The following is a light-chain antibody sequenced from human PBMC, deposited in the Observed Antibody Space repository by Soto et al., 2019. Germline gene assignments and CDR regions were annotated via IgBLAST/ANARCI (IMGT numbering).Light chain of an antibody. CDR2: GAS. CDR1: QSVSSNY. CDR3: QQYGSSPYT. V-gene: IGKV3-20*01. Sequence: EIVLTQSPGTLSLSSGERATLSCRPSQSVSSNYLAWYQQKPGQAPRLLIYGASSRATGIPDRFSGSGSGTVFTLTISRLEPEDFAVYYCQQYGSSPYTFGQGTKVEIK. J-gene: IGKJ2*01.